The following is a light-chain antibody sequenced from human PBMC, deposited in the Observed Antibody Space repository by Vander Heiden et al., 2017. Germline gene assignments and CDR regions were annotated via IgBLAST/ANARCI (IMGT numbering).Light chain of an antibody. J-gene: IGLJ2*01. V-gene: IGLV3-21*02. CDR3: QVWDSISDHLV. CDR2: DDS. CDR1: NIGGKS. Sequence: SYALTQPCSVSVAPAQPARITCGGDNIGGKSVHWYQQKSGQAPVLVVYDDSDRPSGIPERVSGFNSGNTATLTISRVEAGDEADYYCQVWDSISDHLVFGGGTKLSVL.